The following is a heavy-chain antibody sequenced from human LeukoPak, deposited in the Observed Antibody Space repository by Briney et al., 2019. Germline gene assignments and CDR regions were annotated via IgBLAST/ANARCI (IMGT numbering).Heavy chain of an antibody. J-gene: IGHJ4*02. CDR2: ISYDGSNK. CDR3: ALWSYSGSYLNDY. D-gene: IGHD1-26*01. V-gene: IGHV3-30*03. CDR1: GFSFSRYA. Sequence: PGGSLRLSCAASGFSFSRYAMHWVRQAPGKGLEWVAVISYDGSNKYYADSVKGRFTISRDNSKNTLYLQMNSLRAEDTAVYYCALWSYSGSYLNDYWGQGTLVTVSS.